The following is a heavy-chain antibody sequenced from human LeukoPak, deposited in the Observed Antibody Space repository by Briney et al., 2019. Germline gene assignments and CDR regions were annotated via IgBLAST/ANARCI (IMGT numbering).Heavy chain of an antibody. Sequence: PSETLSLTCTVSGGSISSYYWSWIRQPAGKGLEWIGSIYHSGSTYYNPSLKSRVTISVDTSKNQFSLKLSSVTAADTAVYYCATYTYYLQVYWGQGTLVTVSS. CDR3: ATYTYYLQVY. J-gene: IGHJ4*02. CDR2: IYHSGST. CDR1: GGSISSYY. V-gene: IGHV4-59*04. D-gene: IGHD3-10*01.